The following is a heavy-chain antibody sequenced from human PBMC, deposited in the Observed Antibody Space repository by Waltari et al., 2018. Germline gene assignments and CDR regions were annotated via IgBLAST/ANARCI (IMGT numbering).Heavy chain of an antibody. D-gene: IGHD1-26*01. CDR2: GGGGGGGG. CDR1: GFTFSSYW. CDR3: ARHGGSPRAEAIDI. Sequence: EEQLVESGGDLVQPGGSLRLSCAASGFTFSSYWRTWVRQAPGRGGGGGGGGGGGGGGGGGGGGGGGGGAGGAVSGRFTISRGNARKSLYLQMNSLRTEDTAVYYCARHGGSPRAEAIDIWGQGTLVTVSP. J-gene: IGHJ3*02. V-gene: IGHV3-7*01.